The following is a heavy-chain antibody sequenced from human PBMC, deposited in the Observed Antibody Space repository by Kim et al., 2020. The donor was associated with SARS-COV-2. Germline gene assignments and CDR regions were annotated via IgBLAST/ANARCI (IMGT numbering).Heavy chain of an antibody. CDR3: ARSSTSYGYGYNLNY. CDR1: GGSISSYY. CDR2: IYYSGST. Sequence: SETLSLTCTVSGGSISSYYWSWIRQPPGKGLEWIGYIYYSGSTNYNPSLKSRVTISVDTSKNQFSLKLSSVTAADTAVYYCARSSTSYGYGYNLNYWGQGTLVTVSS. D-gene: IGHD5-12*01. V-gene: IGHV4-59*01. J-gene: IGHJ4*02.